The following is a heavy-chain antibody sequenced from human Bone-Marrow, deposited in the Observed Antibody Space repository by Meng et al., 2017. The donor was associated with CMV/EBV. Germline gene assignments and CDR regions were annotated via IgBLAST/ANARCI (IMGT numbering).Heavy chain of an antibody. CDR1: GFTFSSYG. J-gene: IGHJ4*02. Sequence: GESLKISCAASGFTFSSYGMHWVRQAPGKGLEWVAFIRYDGSNKYYADSVKGRFTISRDNSKNTLYLQMNSLRAEDTAVYYCAKGAQGVQLWVDYWGQGTLVTVSS. CDR2: IRYDGSNK. D-gene: IGHD5-18*01. V-gene: IGHV3-30*02. CDR3: AKGAQGVQLWVDY.